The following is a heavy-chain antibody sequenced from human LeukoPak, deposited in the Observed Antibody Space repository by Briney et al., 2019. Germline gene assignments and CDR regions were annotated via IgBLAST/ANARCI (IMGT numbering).Heavy chain of an antibody. CDR1: GGTFSSYA. CDR2: IIPIFGTA. CDR3: ARCLYYYDSSGYYYYYYMDV. V-gene: IGHV1-69*05. J-gene: IGHJ6*03. D-gene: IGHD3-22*01. Sequence: SVKVSCKASGGTFSSYAISWVRQAPGQGLEWVGRIIPIFGTANYAQKFQGRVTITTDESTSTAYMELSSLRSEDTAVYYCARCLYYYDSSGYYYYYYMDVWGKGTTVTVSS.